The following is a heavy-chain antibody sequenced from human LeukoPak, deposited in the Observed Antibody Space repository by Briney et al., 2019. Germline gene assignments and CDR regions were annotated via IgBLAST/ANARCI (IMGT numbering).Heavy chain of an antibody. J-gene: IGHJ3*02. CDR1: GFTFSNAW. V-gene: IGHV3-15*01. Sequence: GGSLRLSCAASGFTFSNAWMSWVRQAPGKGLEWVGRIRSKTDGGTTDYAAPVKGRFSISRDDSKNTLYVQKKSLKTEDTAVYYCVTTSCFFCGGAFDIWGQGTMVTVSS. CDR2: IRSKTDGGTT. CDR3: VTTSCFFCGGAFDI. D-gene: IGHD2-2*01.